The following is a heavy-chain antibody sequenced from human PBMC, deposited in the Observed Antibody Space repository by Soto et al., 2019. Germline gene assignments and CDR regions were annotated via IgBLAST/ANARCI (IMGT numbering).Heavy chain of an antibody. V-gene: IGHV4-4*02. CDR2: IYHSGST. Sequence: SETLSLTCAVSGGSINSRYWWSWVRQSPGKGLEWIGEIYHSGSTNYNPSLKSRVTISVDKSKNQFSLNLSSVTAADTAVYYCARDQNGSGNYYTRDFDDWGQGTLVTVSS. D-gene: IGHD3-10*01. CDR1: GGSINSRYW. CDR3: ARDQNGSGNYYTRDFDD. J-gene: IGHJ4*02.